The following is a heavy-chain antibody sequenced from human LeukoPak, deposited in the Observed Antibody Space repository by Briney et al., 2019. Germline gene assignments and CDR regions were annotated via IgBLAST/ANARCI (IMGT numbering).Heavy chain of an antibody. CDR2: ISSNGGST. J-gene: IGHJ4*02. CDR1: GFTFSSYA. Sequence: GGSLRLSCSASGFTFSSYAMHWVRKAPGQGLEYVSAISSNGGSTYYADSVKGRFTISRDNSKNTLYLQMSSLRADDTAVYYCVRRLPTTPHYYFDYWGQGTLVTVSS. V-gene: IGHV3-64D*06. D-gene: IGHD2-21*02. CDR3: VRRLPTTPHYYFDY.